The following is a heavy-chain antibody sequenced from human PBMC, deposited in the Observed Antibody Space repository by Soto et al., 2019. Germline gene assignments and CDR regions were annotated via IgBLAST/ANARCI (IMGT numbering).Heavy chain of an antibody. D-gene: IGHD3-22*01. CDR2: IIPLFGTP. CDR3: ATGLDDNPAGHLDS. Sequence: QVQLVQSGAEVKKPGSSVKVSCKASGVTFSSETISWVRQAPGHGLEWVGGIIPLFGTPNYAQKFQGRVTSTADESWSPLYIELSSLRPDDTAVYYCATGLDDNPAGHLDSWGQGTLVTVSS. CDR1: GVTFSSET. V-gene: IGHV1-69*01. J-gene: IGHJ4*02.